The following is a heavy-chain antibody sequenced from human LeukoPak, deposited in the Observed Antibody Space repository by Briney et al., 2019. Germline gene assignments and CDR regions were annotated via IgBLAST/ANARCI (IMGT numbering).Heavy chain of an antibody. Sequence: SGTLSLTCAVSGGSISSSNWWSWVRQPPGKGLEWIGEIYHSGSTNYNPSLKSRVTISVDKSKNQFSLKLSSVTAADTAVYYCASTNYDILTGYVLWGQGTLVTVSS. J-gene: IGHJ4*02. CDR2: IYHSGST. CDR1: GGSISSSNW. D-gene: IGHD3-9*01. CDR3: ASTNYDILTGYVL. V-gene: IGHV4-4*02.